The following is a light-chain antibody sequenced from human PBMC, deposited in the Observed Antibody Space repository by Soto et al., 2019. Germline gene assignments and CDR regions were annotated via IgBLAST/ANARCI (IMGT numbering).Light chain of an antibody. V-gene: IGLV1-40*01. CDR3: QSYDSSLSGSWV. J-gene: IGLJ3*02. CDR1: SSTIGAGYD. CDR2: SNI. Sequence: QSVLAQPPSVSGAPGPRGTISCTGSSSTIGAGYDVHWYQHLPGRAPKLLIYSNINRPSGVPDRFSGSKSGTSASLAITGLQTEDEAVYYCQSYDSSLSGSWVFGGGTQLTVL.